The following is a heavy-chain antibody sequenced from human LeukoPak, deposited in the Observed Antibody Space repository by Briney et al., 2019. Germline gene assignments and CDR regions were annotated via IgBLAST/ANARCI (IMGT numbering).Heavy chain of an antibody. V-gene: IGHV3-23*01. CDR2: IGGSGGDT. CDR1: GFTFSNYA. D-gene: IGHD5-24*01. J-gene: IGHJ4*02. Sequence: PGGSLRLSCSVSGFTFSNYAMSWVRQAPGKGLEWVSAIGGSGGDTYYADSVKGRFTISSDNSKNTLYLQMNSLRAEDTAVYYCAKEGGGYNPFDYWGQGTLVTVSS. CDR3: AKEGGGYNPFDY.